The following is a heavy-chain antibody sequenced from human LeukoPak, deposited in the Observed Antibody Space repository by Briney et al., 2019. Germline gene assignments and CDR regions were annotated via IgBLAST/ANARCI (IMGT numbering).Heavy chain of an antibody. D-gene: IGHD5-24*01. Sequence: GGSLRLSCAASGFTFSSSWMHWVRQAPGQGLVWVSLINTDGSSATYADSVKGRFTISRDNARNTLYLQMNSLRAEDTAVYYCTRQMPAIRYFDFWGQGTLVTVSS. CDR1: GFTFSSSW. J-gene: IGHJ4*02. CDR2: INTDGSSA. V-gene: IGHV3-74*01. CDR3: TRQMPAIRYFDF.